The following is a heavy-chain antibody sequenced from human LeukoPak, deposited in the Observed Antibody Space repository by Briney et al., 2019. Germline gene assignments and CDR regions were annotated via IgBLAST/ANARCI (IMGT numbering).Heavy chain of an antibody. CDR1: GGSISSSSHY. J-gene: IGHJ4*02. CDR2: IHYNENT. V-gene: IGHV4-39*01. Sequence: SETLSLTCTVPGGSISSSSHYWGWIRQPPGKGLEWIGSIHYNENTYYNPSLKSRVTISVDTSKNQFSLKLSSLTAADTAVYYCVRTAGYFDYWGQGTLVTVSS. D-gene: IGHD6-25*01. CDR3: VRTAGYFDY.